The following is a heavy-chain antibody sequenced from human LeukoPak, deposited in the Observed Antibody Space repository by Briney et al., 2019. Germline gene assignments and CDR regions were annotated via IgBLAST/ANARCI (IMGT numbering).Heavy chain of an antibody. J-gene: IGHJ6*02. CDR3: ARDLEGSYGFIYYYYGMDV. D-gene: IGHD5-18*01. Sequence: GGSLRLSCAASGFTFSSYSMNWVRQAPGKGLEWVSYISSSSSTIYYADSVKGRFTISRDNAKNSLYLQMNSLRAEDTAVYYCARDLEGSYGFIYYYYGMDVWGQGTTVTVSS. V-gene: IGHV3-48*04. CDR2: ISSSSSTI. CDR1: GFTFSSYS.